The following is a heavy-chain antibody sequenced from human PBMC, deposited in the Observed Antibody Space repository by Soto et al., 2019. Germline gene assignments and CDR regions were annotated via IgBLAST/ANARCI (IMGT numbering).Heavy chain of an antibody. Sequence: PSETLSLTCTVSGGSISGYYWSWIRQPPGKGLEWIGYIFYSASTKYNPSLRSRVTMSVDTSKNQLSLKLTSVTAADTAVYYCARIRSTLNCSGGSCSPHFDYGGQGPLVTVSS. V-gene: IGHV4-59*12. CDR2: IFYSAST. CDR1: GGSISGYY. D-gene: IGHD2-15*01. J-gene: IGHJ4*02. CDR3: ARIRSTLNCSGGSCSPHFDY.